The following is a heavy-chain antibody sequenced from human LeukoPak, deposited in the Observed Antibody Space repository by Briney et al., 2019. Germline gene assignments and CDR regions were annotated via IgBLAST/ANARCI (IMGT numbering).Heavy chain of an antibody. V-gene: IGHV3-23*01. D-gene: IGHD1-1*01. CDR3: VRDYNWGFDY. CDR2: ISGSGGST. J-gene: IGHJ4*02. CDR1: GFTFSSYA. Sequence: GGSLRLSCAASGFTFSSYAMSWVRQAPGKGLEWVSAISGSGGSTYYADSVKGRYSISRDNSKNNVYLQMYSLRVEDTSISYCVRDYNWGFDYWGQGTVVTVSS.